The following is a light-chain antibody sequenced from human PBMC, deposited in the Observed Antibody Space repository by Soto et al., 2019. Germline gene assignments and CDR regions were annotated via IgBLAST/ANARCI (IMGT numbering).Light chain of an antibody. Sequence: EIVLTQSPATLSLSPGERATLSCRASDNISGYLAWYQQKPGQPPRLLIYDATNRATGIPARFSGSGSGTDFTLTISSLEPEDFAVYYCQQRSDWLTFGGGTKVEI. CDR2: DAT. CDR3: QQRSDWLT. J-gene: IGKJ4*01. V-gene: IGKV3-11*01. CDR1: DNISGY.